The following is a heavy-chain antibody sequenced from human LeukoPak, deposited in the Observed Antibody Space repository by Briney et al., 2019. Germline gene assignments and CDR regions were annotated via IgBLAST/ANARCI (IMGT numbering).Heavy chain of an antibody. Sequence: PGGSLRLTCAASGFTFSSYSMNWVRQAPGKGLEWVSYISSSSSTIYYADSVKGRFTISRDNAKNSLYLQMNSLRAEDTAVYYCARGGYVDTPMVSNWGRGPLVTVSS. D-gene: IGHD5-18*01. J-gene: IGHJ4*02. V-gene: IGHV3-48*01. CDR1: GFTFSSYS. CDR2: ISSSSSTI. CDR3: ARGGYVDTPMVSN.